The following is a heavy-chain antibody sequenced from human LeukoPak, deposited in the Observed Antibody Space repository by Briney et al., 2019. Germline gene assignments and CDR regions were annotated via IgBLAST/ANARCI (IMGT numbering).Heavy chain of an antibody. CDR1: GDTVSSNSAA. J-gene: IGHJ3*01. V-gene: IGHV6-1*01. CDR2: TYYRSRWYY. CDR3: ARGFALDF. Sequence: SQTLSLTCDISGDTVSSNSAAWNWIRQSPSRGLEWLGRTYYRSRWYYDYAVSVKSRITISPDTSRNQFSLQLNSVTADDTAVYYCARGFALDFWGQGTMVTVSS.